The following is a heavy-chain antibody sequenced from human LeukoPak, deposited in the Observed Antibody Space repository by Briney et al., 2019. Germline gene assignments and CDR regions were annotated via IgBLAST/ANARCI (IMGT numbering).Heavy chain of an antibody. D-gene: IGHD2-8*01. J-gene: IGHJ6*03. CDR3: ARGGGYCTNGVCYTIYYYYYMDV. CDR1: GGSISSSNW. V-gene: IGHV4-4*02. CDR2: IYHSGST. Sequence: PSGTLSLTCAVSGGSISSSNWWSWVRQPPGKGLEWIGEIYHSGSTNYNPSLKSRVTISVDTSKNQFSLKLSSVTAADTAVYYCARGGGYCTNGVCYTIYYYYYMDVWGKGTTVTVSS.